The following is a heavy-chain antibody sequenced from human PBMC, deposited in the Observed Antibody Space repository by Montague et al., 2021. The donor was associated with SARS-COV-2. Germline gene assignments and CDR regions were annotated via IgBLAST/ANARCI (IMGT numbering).Heavy chain of an antibody. Sequence: SETLSLTCYVSGGAVSRYRWVGNRQEPGKRLEWIGYVSYGESTNYNISLKSRVTISLDTSKNRFSLRVTSVTASDTAVYYCARDVRYYYDQWGQGILVTVSS. V-gene: IGHV4-59*02. J-gene: IGHJ4*02. CDR2: VSYGEST. D-gene: IGHD3-10*01. CDR3: ARDVRYYYDQ. CDR1: GGAVSRYR.